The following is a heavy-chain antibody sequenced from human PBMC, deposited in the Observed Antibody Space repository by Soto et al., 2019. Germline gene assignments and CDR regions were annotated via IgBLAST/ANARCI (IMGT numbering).Heavy chain of an antibody. CDR1: GGTFSSYA. Sequence: QVQLVQSGAEMKKPGSSVKVSCKASGGTFSSYAISWVRQAPGQGLEWMGGIIPIFGTADYAQKFQGRVTITADESTSTAYMELSSLKSEDTAVYYCASQLTGDYYYYGMDVWGQGTTVTVSS. V-gene: IGHV1-69*12. CDR3: ASQLTGDYYYYGMDV. J-gene: IGHJ6*02. CDR2: IIPIFGTA. D-gene: IGHD7-27*01.